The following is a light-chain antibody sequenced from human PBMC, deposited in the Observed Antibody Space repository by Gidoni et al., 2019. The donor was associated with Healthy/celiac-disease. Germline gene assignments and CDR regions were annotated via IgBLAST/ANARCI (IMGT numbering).Light chain of an antibody. V-gene: IGKV1-39*01. Sequence: DIQMTQSPSSLSASVGDRVTITCRASQSISSYLNWYQQKPGKAPKLLIYAASSLQSGVPSRFSGSGSGTDFTLTISSLQPEDFATYYCQQSYSTLTWTFGQWTKVEIK. CDR3: QQSYSTLTWT. CDR1: QSISSY. J-gene: IGKJ1*01. CDR2: AAS.